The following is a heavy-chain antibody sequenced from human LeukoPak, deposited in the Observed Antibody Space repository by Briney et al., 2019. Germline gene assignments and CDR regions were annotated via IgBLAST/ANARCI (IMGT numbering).Heavy chain of an antibody. D-gene: IGHD5-18*01. CDR3: ARSSNSRFDP. CDR1: GGSISGYY. J-gene: IGHJ5*02. V-gene: IGHV4-59*01. Sequence: SETLSLTCTVSGGSISGYYWSWLRQPPGRGLEWLGHIYFIGSTNYNPSLKSRVTISGDTSNNQFSLKLTSVTAADTAMYYCARSSNSRFDPWGQGTLVTVSS. CDR2: IYFIGST.